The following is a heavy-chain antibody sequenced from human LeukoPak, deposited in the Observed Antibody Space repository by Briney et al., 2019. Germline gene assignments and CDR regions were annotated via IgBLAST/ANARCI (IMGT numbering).Heavy chain of an antibody. V-gene: IGHV1-3*01. Sequence: ASVKVSCKASGYTFTSYAMHWVRQAPGQRLEWMGWINAGNGNTKYSQKFQGSVTITRDISASTAYMELSSLRSEDTAVYYCARSHSRRYYYGMDVWGQGTTVTVSS. CDR1: GYTFTSYA. CDR2: INAGNGNT. D-gene: IGHD2-15*01. J-gene: IGHJ6*02. CDR3: ARSHSRRYYYGMDV.